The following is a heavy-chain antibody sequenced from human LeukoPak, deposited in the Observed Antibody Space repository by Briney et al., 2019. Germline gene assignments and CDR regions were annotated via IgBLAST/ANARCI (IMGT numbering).Heavy chain of an antibody. J-gene: IGHJ4*02. V-gene: IGHV3-53*01. CDR1: GFTVSSNY. CDR2: INTDGSIL. D-gene: IGHD3/OR15-3a*01. CDR3: ARLDWPKGIDY. Sequence: GGSLRLSCAASGFTVSSNYMSWVRQAPGKGLEWVSVINTDGSILTYADSVKGRVTISRDNSKNTLYLQMNSLRAEDTAVYYCARLDWPKGIDYWGQGTLVTVSS.